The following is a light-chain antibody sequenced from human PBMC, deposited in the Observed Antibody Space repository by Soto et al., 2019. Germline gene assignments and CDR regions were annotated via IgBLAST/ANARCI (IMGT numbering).Light chain of an antibody. J-gene: IGKJ2*01. V-gene: IGKV3-20*01. CDR3: QKYAASPYT. CDR1: QRIDSDY. Sequence: EIVLTQSPGTLSLSPGDRATLSCRASQRIDSDYLAWYQQRPGQAPRLLIYGASSRAAGVSDRFTGSGSGTDFTFTITKLEPEDFAVFYCQKYAASPYTFGQGTTVDIK. CDR2: GAS.